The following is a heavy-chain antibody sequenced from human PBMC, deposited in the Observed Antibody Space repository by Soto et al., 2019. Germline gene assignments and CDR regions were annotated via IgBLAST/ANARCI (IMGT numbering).Heavy chain of an antibody. CDR3: ARSTLGCGGDCFRFDY. J-gene: IGHJ4*02. CDR2: ISGSGGST. D-gene: IGHD2-21*01. Sequence: PGGSLRLSCAASGFTFSSYGMSWVRQAPGKGLQWVSGISGSGGSTYYADSVKGRFTISRDISKNTLYLQMNSLRAEDTAVYYCARSTLGCGGDCFRFDYRGQGTLVTVSS. V-gene: IGHV3-23*01. CDR1: GFTFSSYG.